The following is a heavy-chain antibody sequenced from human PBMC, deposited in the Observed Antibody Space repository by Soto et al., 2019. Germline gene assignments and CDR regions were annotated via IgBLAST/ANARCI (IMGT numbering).Heavy chain of an antibody. J-gene: IGHJ4*02. V-gene: IGHV3-33*01. D-gene: IGHD6-19*01. CDR3: AREQIGVAGSTYDY. CDR2: IWYDGSRT. Sequence: QVQLVESGGGVVQPGTSLRLSCAASGFTFSTYGMHWVRQAPGKGLDWVALIWYDGSRTHYAESVKGRFTISRDNSKYTLLLQMNSLRVEDTAVYYCAREQIGVAGSTYDYWGQGTLVTVSS. CDR1: GFTFSTYG.